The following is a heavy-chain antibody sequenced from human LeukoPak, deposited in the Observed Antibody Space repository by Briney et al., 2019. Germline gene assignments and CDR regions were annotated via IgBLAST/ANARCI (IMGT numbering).Heavy chain of an antibody. V-gene: IGHV3-33*01. J-gene: IGHJ4*02. CDR1: GFTFSSYG. D-gene: IGHD5-24*01. CDR2: IWYDGTNK. CDR3: ARDSGYGYNSFPTPDY. Sequence: HPGGSLRLSCSASGFTFSSYGMHWVRQAPAKGLEWVAVIWYDGTNKYYADSVKGRFTISRDNSKNTLYLQMNSLRAEDTAVYYCARDSGYGYNSFPTPDYWGQGALVTVSS.